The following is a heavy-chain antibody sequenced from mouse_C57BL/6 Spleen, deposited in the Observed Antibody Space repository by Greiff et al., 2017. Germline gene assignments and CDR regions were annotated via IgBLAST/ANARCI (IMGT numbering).Heavy chain of an antibody. Sequence: EVKLQESGPELVKPGASVKIPCKASGYTFTDYNMDWVKQSHGKSLEWIGDINPNNGGTIYNQKFKGKATLTVDKSSSTAYMELRSLTSEDTAVYYCARPFFYYDYDGWYFDVWGTGTTVTVSS. J-gene: IGHJ1*03. CDR3: ARPFFYYDYDGWYFDV. D-gene: IGHD2-4*01. CDR2: INPNNGGT. CDR1: GYTFTDYN. V-gene: IGHV1-18*01.